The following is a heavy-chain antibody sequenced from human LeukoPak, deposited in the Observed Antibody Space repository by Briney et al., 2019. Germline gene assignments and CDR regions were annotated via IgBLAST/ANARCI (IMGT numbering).Heavy chain of an antibody. J-gene: IGHJ5*02. Sequence: PSQTLSLTCTVSGGSISSGGYYWSWIRQPPGKGPEWIGYIYHSGSTYYNPSLKSRVTISVDRSKNQFSLKLSSVTAADTAVYYCARVGITIFGVVHNWFDPWGQGTLVTVSS. CDR1: GGSISSGGYY. CDR3: ARVGITIFGVVHNWFDP. V-gene: IGHV4-30-2*01. D-gene: IGHD3-3*01. CDR2: IYHSGST.